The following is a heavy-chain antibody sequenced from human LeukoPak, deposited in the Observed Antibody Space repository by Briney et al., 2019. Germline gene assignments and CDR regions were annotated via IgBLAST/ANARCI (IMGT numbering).Heavy chain of an antibody. Sequence: ASVKVSCKASGYTFTSYVINWVRQATGQGLEWMGWMNPNSGNTGYAQKFQGRVTMTRNTSINTDYMELSSLRSEDTAVYYCAIRYGSGEKYYYYYYMDVWGKGTTVTVSS. CDR3: AIRYGSGEKYYYYYYMDV. CDR1: GYTFTSYV. CDR2: MNPNSGNT. J-gene: IGHJ6*03. V-gene: IGHV1-8*01. D-gene: IGHD3-10*01.